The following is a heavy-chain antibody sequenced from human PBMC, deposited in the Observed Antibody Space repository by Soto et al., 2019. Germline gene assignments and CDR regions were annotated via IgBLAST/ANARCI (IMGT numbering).Heavy chain of an antibody. CDR3: ATDRRENLGIDY. Sequence: QVQLVQSGAEVKKPGSSAKVSCKASGDTFSSYSFNWVRQAPGEGLEWMGRIIPMLGVSSSAQKFQGRVTFTADKSTSTVYMELSSLRSEDTALYYCATDRRENLGIDYWGQGSLVTVSS. CDR2: IIPMLGVS. CDR1: GDTFSSYS. V-gene: IGHV1-69*04. J-gene: IGHJ4*02. D-gene: IGHD3-16*01.